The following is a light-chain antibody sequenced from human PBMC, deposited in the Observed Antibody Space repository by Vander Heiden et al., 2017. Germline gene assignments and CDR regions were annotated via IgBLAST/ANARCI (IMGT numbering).Light chain of an antibody. V-gene: IGKV1-12*01. CDR1: QFISTW. J-gene: IGKJ2*01. CDR2: DAS. Sequence: DIQITLSPSSVSDSMGDNVTITCRENQFISTWLAWYQQKPGKPPKVLIFDASSLYSGVPPRFSGSGSGMDFTLTISSLQPEDAASYFCQQTDSVPYTFGHGTKLEIK. CDR3: QQTDSVPYT.